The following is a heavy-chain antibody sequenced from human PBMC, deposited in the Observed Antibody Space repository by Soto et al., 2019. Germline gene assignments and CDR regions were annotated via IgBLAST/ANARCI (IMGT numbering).Heavy chain of an antibody. Sequence: SETLSLSFNVSGGSISGGDYYWSWNRQPPGKGLEWIGYIYYSGSTNYNPSLKSRVTISVDTSKNQFSLKLSSVTAADKAVYYCARYSSGSPYYHYGMDVSGQGTTVTV. CDR1: GGSISGGDYY. CDR3: ARYSSGSPYYHYGMDV. D-gene: IGHD3-22*01. V-gene: IGHV4-61*08. J-gene: IGHJ6*02. CDR2: IYYSGST.